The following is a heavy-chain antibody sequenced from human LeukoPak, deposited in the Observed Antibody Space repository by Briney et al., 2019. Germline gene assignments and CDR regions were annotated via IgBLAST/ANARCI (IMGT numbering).Heavy chain of an antibody. D-gene: IGHD4-17*01. J-gene: IGHJ4*02. V-gene: IGHV3-49*03. CDR3: TRGMRLATVPTYGY. CDR2: IRSKAYGGTT. Sequence: GGSLRLSCTASGFTFGDYAMGWFRQAPGKGLEWVGFIRSKAYGGTTECAASVKGRFTISRDDSKSIAYLQMNSLKIEDTAVYYCTRGMRLATVPTYGYWGQGTLVTVSS. CDR1: GFTFGDYA.